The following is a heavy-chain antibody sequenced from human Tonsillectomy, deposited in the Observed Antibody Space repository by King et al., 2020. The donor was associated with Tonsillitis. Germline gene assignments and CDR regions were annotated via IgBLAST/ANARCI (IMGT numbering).Heavy chain of an antibody. CDR2: ISSSSSTI. V-gene: IGHV3-48*01. J-gene: IGHJ6*02. CDR1: GFTFSSYS. Sequence: EVQLVESGGGLVQPGGSLRLSCAASGFTFSSYSMNWVRQAPGKGLEWVSYISSSSSTIYSADSVKGRFTISSDNAKNSLYLQMNSLRAEDTAVYYCARSTFGMDVWGQGTTVTVSS. CDR3: ARSTFGMDV. D-gene: IGHD2/OR15-2a*01.